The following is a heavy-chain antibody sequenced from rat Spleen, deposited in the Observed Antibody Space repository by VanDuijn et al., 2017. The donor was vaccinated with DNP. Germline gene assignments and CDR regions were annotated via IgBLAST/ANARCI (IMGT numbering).Heavy chain of an antibody. CDR3: ARWSRYFDY. V-gene: IGHV3-1*01. CDR1: GYSVTSYY. CDR2: ISYSGTT. Sequence: EVQLQESGPGLVKPSQSLSLTCSVSGYSVTSYYWGWIRKFPGNKMEWMGYISYSGTTRYNPSLKSRISITRDTSKNHFILQLNSVSPEDTATYYCARWSRYFDYWGQGVMVTVSS. J-gene: IGHJ2*01.